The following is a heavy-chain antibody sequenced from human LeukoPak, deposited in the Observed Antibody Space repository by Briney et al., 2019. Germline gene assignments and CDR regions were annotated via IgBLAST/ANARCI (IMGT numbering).Heavy chain of an antibody. CDR2: IYYSGST. CDR3: ARGSTGAWDY. J-gene: IGHJ4*02. CDR1: GVSINSYY. D-gene: IGHD7-27*01. Sequence: SETLSLTCTVSGVSINSYYWSWIRQSPGKGLEWIGYIYYSGSTNYNPSLKSRVTISVDTSKNQFSLRLSSVTAADTAVYYCARGSTGAWDYWGQGTLVTVSS. V-gene: IGHV4-59*01.